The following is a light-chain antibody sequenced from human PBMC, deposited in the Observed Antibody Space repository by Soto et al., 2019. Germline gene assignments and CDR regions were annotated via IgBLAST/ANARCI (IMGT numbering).Light chain of an antibody. Sequence: QSVLTQPRSASGSPGQSITISCTGTSSDVGGYNYVSWYQQHPAKAPKLIIFDVSKRPSGVPNRFSGSKSGNTASLTISGLRAEDEAYYYCCSYVGRNTYVFGTGTKLPVL. CDR2: DVS. CDR3: CSYVGRNTYV. V-gene: IGLV2-11*01. J-gene: IGLJ1*01. CDR1: SSDVGGYNY.